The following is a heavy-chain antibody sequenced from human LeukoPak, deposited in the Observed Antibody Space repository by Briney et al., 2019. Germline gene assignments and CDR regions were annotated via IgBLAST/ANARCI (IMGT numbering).Heavy chain of an antibody. V-gene: IGHV4-34*01. CDR3: ARNRESYSDY. D-gene: IGHD1-26*01. CDR1: GGSFNGYY. Sequence: SETLSLTCAVYGGSFNGYYWSWIRQPPGKGLEWIVEINHSGSTNYNPSLKSRFTISVDTSKNEFSLKLSSVTAADTAVYYCARNRESYSDYWGQGTLVTVSS. J-gene: IGHJ4*02. CDR2: INHSGST.